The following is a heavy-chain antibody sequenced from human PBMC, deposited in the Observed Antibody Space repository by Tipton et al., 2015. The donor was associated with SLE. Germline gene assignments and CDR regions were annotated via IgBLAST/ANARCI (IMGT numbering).Heavy chain of an antibody. D-gene: IGHD2-8*02. CDR3: ARELDCSGGVCPFDY. V-gene: IGHV4-31*03. Sequence: TLSLTCTVSGDSISIGGYYWSWIRQHPGKGLEWIGYIYYSGSTNYNSSLKSRLTISVDTSKNQFSLKLSSVTAADTAIYYCARELDCSGGVCPFDYWGRGTLVTVSS. CDR1: GDSISIGGYY. J-gene: IGHJ4*02. CDR2: IYYSGST.